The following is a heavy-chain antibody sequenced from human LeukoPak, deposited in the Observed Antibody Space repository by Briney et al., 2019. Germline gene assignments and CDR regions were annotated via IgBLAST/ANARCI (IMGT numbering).Heavy chain of an antibody. Sequence: QPGGSLRLSCAASGFTCSSYWMSWVRQAPGKGREWVANIKQDGSEKYYVDSVKGRFTISRDNAKNSLYLQMNSLRAEDTAVYYCAREDYSSSPLDYWGQGTLVTVSS. CDR2: IKQDGSEK. CDR1: GFTCSSYW. J-gene: IGHJ4*02. V-gene: IGHV3-7*01. CDR3: AREDYSSSPLDY. D-gene: IGHD6-6*01.